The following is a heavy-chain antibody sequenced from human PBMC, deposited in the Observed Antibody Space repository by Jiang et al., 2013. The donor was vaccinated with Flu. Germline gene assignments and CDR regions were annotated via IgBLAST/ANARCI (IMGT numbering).Heavy chain of an antibody. CDR3: ARARYYYDSSGLFPNYFDY. CDR1: GFTFSSYG. D-gene: IGHD3-22*01. J-gene: IGHJ4*02. CDR2: IWYDGSNK. V-gene: IGHV3-33*01. Sequence: GVVQPGRSLRLSCAASGFTFSSYGMHWVRQAPGKGLEWVAVIWYDGSNKYYADSVKGRFTISRDNSKNTLYLQMNSLRAEDTAVYYCARARYYYDSSGLFPNYFDYWGQGTLVTVSS.